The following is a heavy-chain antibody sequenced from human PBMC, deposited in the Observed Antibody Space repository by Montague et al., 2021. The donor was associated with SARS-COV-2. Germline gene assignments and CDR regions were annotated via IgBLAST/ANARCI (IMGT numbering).Heavy chain of an antibody. CDR2: IYYSGST. D-gene: IGHD6-13*01. V-gene: IGHV4-39*07. CDR3: ARVGRQQLVRLSGMDV. Sequence: SDTLSPTRTVSGGSISSSSYYWGWIRQPPGKGLEWIGSIYYSGSTYHNPSLKSRVTISVDTSKNQFSLKLSSVTAADTAVYYCARVGRQQLVRLSGMDVWGQGTTVTVSS. J-gene: IGHJ6*02. CDR1: GGSISSSSYY.